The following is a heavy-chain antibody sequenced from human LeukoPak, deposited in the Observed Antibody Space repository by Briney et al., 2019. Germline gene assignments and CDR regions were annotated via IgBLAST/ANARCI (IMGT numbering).Heavy chain of an antibody. CDR1: GFTFSSYW. V-gene: IGHV3-74*01. CDR2: LNSDGSST. Sequence: QPGGSLRLSCAVSGFTFSSYWMHWVRHAPGKGLVWVSRLNSDGSSTSYADSVKGRFTISRDNAKNTLYLQMNSLRAEDTAVYYCARMYYHDSSDYYWAPDYWGQGTLVTVPS. D-gene: IGHD3-22*01. CDR3: ARMYYHDSSDYYWAPDY. J-gene: IGHJ4*02.